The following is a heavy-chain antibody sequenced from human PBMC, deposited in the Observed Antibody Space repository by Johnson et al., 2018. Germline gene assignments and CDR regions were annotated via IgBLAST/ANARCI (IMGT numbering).Heavy chain of an antibody. D-gene: IGHD3-16*01. J-gene: IGHJ3*02. CDR3: AKCYDYALLGAFDI. Sequence: VQLVESGGGVVQPGRSLRLSCAASGFTFDDYAMDWVRQVQGKGLEWVSGISWNSGGIGYADAVKGRFTISRDNAKNSLFLQMNSLSAEEPALYYCAKCYDYALLGAFDIWGQGTMVTVSS. V-gene: IGHV3-9*01. CDR1: GFTFDDYA. CDR2: ISWNSGGI.